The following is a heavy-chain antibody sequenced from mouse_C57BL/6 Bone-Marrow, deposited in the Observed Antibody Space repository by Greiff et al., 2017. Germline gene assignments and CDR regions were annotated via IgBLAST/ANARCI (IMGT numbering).Heavy chain of an antibody. Sequence: EVHLVESGGGLVKPGGSLKLSCAASGFTFSDYGMHWVRQAPEKGLEWVAYISSGGDYIYYADTVKGRFTISRDNARNTLYLQMSSLKSEDTAMYYCTRGGDYGAFAYWGQGTLVTGSA. CDR3: TRGGDYGAFAY. V-gene: IGHV5-17*03. CDR1: GFTFSDYG. CDR2: ISSGGDYI. D-gene: IGHD2-4*01. J-gene: IGHJ3*01.